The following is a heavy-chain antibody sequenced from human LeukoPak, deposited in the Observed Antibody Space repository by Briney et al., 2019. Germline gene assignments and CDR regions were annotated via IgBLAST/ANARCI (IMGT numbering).Heavy chain of an antibody. J-gene: IGHJ4*02. D-gene: IGHD3-16*02. V-gene: IGHV3-66*01. CDR1: GFTVSSNY. CDR2: IYRGGST. CDR3: SSTMITFGGVIAHISPFDY. Sequence: GGSLRLSCAASGFTVSSNYMSWVRQAPGKGLEWVSVIYRGGSTYYADSVKGRFTISRDNSKNTLYLQMNSLRAEDTAVYYCSSTMITFGGVIAHISPFDYWGQGTLVTVSS.